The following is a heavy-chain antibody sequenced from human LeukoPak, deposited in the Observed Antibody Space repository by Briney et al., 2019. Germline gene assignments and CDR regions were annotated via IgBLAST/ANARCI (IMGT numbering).Heavy chain of an antibody. CDR3: ARRRPITMVRGVEDY. CDR1: SGSISTSNYY. Sequence: ETLSLTCTVSSGSISTSNYYWGWVRQPPGKALEWIGNIFYSGSTYYSPSLKSRVTISVDTSKNQFSLKLSSVTAADTAVYYCARRRPITMVRGVEDYWGQGTLVTVSS. J-gene: IGHJ4*02. V-gene: IGHV4-39*07. D-gene: IGHD3-10*01. CDR2: IFYSGST.